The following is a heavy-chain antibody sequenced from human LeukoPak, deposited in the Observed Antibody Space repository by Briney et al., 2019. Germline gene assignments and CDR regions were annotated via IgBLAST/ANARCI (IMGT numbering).Heavy chain of an antibody. Sequence: SETLSLTCTVSGGSISSSGYYWGWIRQPPGTGLEWIGSIYYSGSTYYNPSLKSRVTISVDPSKNQFSLKLSSVTAADTAVYYCARAEICPVGGITIFGVVITEPAYYFDYWGQGTLVTVSS. V-gene: IGHV4-39*07. J-gene: IGHJ4*02. CDR3: ARAEICPVGGITIFGVVITEPAYYFDY. CDR1: GGSISSSGYY. D-gene: IGHD3-3*01. CDR2: IYYSGST.